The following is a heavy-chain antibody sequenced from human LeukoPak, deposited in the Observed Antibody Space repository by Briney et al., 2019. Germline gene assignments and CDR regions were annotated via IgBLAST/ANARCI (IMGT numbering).Heavy chain of an antibody. CDR2: INHSGST. J-gene: IGHJ4*02. V-gene: IGHV4-34*01. D-gene: IGHD1-26*01. CDR3: ARGDIVGAPFDY. CDR1: GGSFSGYY. Sequence: SETLSLTCAVYGGSFSGYYWSWIRQPPGKGLEWIGEINHSGSTNYNPSLKSRVTISVDTSKNQFSLKLSSVTAADTAAYYCARGDIVGAPFDYWGQGTLVTVSS.